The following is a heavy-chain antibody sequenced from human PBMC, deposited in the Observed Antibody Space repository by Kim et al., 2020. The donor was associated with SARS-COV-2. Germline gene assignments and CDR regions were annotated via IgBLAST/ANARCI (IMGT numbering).Heavy chain of an antibody. J-gene: IGHJ4*02. CDR2: ISWNSGSI. CDR1: GFTFDDYA. Sequence: GGSLRLSCAASGFTFDDYAMHWVRQAPGKGLEWVSGISWNSGSICYADSVKGRFTISRDNAKNSLYLQMNSLRAEDTALYYCAPILLHSSGWYGFDYWGQGTLVTVSS. V-gene: IGHV3-9*01. D-gene: IGHD6-19*01. CDR3: APILLHSSGWYGFDY.